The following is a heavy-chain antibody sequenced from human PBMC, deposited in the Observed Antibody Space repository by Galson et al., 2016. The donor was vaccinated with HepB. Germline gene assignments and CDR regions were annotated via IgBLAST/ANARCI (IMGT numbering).Heavy chain of an antibody. V-gene: IGHV3-30*18. Sequence: SLRLSCAASGFTFSSYGIHWVRQAPGKGLEWVAVISYDGSNKYYADSVKGRFTISRDNSKNTPYLQMSSLRAEDTAVYYCAKDRHPYYYYYMDVWGKGTTVTVSS. CDR1: GFTFSSYG. CDR3: AKDRHPYYYYYMDV. CDR2: ISYDGSNK. J-gene: IGHJ6*03.